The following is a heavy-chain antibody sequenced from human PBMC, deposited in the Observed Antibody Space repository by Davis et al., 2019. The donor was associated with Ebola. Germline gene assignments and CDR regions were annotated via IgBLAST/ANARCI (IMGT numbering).Heavy chain of an antibody. D-gene: IGHD4-17*01. V-gene: IGHV4-34*01. J-gene: IGHJ4*02. Sequence: SETLSLTCAVYGESFSGFYWSWIRQPPGKGLEWIGEINHSGSTHYNPSLKSRVTISVDTSKNQFSLKLNSVTAADTAVYYCATDYGASWGQGTLVTVSP. CDR1: GESFSGFY. CDR3: ATDYGAS. CDR2: INHSGST.